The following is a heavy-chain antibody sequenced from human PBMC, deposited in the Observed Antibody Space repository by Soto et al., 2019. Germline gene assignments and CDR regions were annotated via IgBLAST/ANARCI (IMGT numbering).Heavy chain of an antibody. CDR1: GGSISSSSYY. J-gene: IGHJ4*02. Sequence: SETLSLTCTVSGGSISSSSYYWGWIRQPPGKGLEWIGSIYYSGSTYYNPSLKSRVTISVDTSKNQFSLKLSSVTAADTAVYYCASLYSSGWYPAGDYWGQGTLVTVSS. CDR2: IYYSGST. CDR3: ASLYSSGWYPAGDY. D-gene: IGHD6-19*01. V-gene: IGHV4-39*01.